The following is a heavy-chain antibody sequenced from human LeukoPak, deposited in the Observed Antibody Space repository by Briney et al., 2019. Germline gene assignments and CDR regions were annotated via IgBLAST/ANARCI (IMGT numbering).Heavy chain of an antibody. CDR3: AKDTGGSYYFGYYYYYMDV. J-gene: IGHJ6*03. V-gene: IGHV3-20*04. Sequence: GGSLRLSCAASGFTFDDYGMSWVRQAPGKGLEWVSGINWNGGSTGYADSVKGRFTISRDNAKNSLYLQMNSLRAEDTALYYCAKDTGGSYYFGYYYYYMDVWGKGTTVTVSS. D-gene: IGHD1-26*01. CDR1: GFTFDDYG. CDR2: INWNGGST.